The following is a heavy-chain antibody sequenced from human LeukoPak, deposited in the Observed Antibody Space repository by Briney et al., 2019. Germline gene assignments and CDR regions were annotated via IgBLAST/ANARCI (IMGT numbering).Heavy chain of an antibody. CDR2: ISWNSGSI. D-gene: IGHD3-22*01. CDR3: AKDQIPNYYDSSGYLFDY. V-gene: IGHV3-9*01. CDR1: GFTFDDYA. Sequence: AGGSLRPSCAASGFTFDDYAMHWVRQAPGKGLEWVSGISWNSGSIGYADSVKGRFTISRDNAKNSLYLQMNSLRAEDTALYYCAKDQIPNYYDSSGYLFDYWGQGTLVTVSS. J-gene: IGHJ4*02.